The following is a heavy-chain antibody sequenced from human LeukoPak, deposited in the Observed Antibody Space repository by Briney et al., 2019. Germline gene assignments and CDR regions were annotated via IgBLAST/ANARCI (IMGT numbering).Heavy chain of an antibody. CDR2: INPNSGGT. V-gene: IGHV1-2*02. CDR1: GYTFTGYY. J-gene: IGHJ4*02. Sequence: ASVKVSCKASGYTFTGYYMHWVRPAPGQGLEWMGWINPNSGGTNYAQKFQGRVTMTRDTSISTAYMELSRLRSDDTAVYYCLFRKIAAAGREFDYWGQGTLVTVSS. D-gene: IGHD6-13*01. CDR3: LFRKIAAAGREFDY.